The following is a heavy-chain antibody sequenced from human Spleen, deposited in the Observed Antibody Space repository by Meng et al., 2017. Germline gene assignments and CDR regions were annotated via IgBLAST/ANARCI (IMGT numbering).Heavy chain of an antibody. CDR3: ARIQS. CDR1: GYTSSPYP. CDR2: INPGNGNT. J-gene: IGHJ5*02. Sequence: QVQFVQSGAEVKKPGASVKVSCKASGYTSSPYPIHWVRQAPGQGLEWMGWINPGNGNTKYSQKFQGRVTITRDTAASTAYMELHSLGYEDTAVYYCARIQSWGQGTLVTVSS. V-gene: IGHV1-3*01. D-gene: IGHD4-11*01.